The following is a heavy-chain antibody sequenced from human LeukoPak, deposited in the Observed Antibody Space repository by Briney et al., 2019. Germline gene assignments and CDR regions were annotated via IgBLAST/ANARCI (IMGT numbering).Heavy chain of an antibody. CDR2: IYYSGTT. J-gene: IGHJ4*02. D-gene: IGHD3-10*01. V-gene: IGHV4-39*01. CDR1: GRSISSSSYY. CDR3: EGYYYGSGSYYPLLVDY. Sequence: SETLSLTCTVSGRSISSSSYYWGWIRQPPGKGLEWIGSIYYSGTTYYNPSLKSRLTISVDTSKNQFSLKLSSVTAADTAVYYCEGYYYGSGSYYPLLVDYWGQGTLVTVSS.